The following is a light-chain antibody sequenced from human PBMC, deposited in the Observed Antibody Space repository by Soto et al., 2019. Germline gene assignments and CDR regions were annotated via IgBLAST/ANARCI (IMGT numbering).Light chain of an antibody. CDR2: DVS. J-gene: IGLJ2*01. CDR3: CSYAGSYTFVV. V-gene: IGLV2-11*01. CDR1: SGDVGGYNY. Sequence: QSALTQPRSVSGYPGQSVTISCTGTSGDVGGYNYVSWYQEHPGKAPKLMIYDVSKRPSGVPDRFSGSKSGNTASLTISGLQAEDEADYYCCSYAGSYTFVVFGGGTKLTVL.